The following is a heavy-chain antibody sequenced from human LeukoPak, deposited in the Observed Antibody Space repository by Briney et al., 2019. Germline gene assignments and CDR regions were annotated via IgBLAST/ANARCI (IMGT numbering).Heavy chain of an antibody. V-gene: IGHV3-30*02. CDR2: IRYDGSNK. Sequence: GGSLRLSCAASGFTFSSYAMHWVRQAPGKGLEWVAFIRYDGSNKYYADSVKGRFTISRDNSKNTLYLQMNSLRAEDTAVYYCAKYPQWLPNLGYFDLWGRGTLVTVSS. J-gene: IGHJ2*01. D-gene: IGHD6-19*01. CDR1: GFTFSSYA. CDR3: AKYPQWLPNLGYFDL.